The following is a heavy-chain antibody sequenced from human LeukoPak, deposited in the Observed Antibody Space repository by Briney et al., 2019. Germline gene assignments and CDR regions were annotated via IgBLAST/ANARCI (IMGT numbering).Heavy chain of an antibody. Sequence: SETLSLTCTVSGGSISSGGYYWSWIRQHPGKGLEWIGYIYYSGSTYYNPSLKSRVTISVDTSKNQFSLKLSSVTAADTAAYYCAVMIDYGDYGARYYFDYWGQGTLVTVSS. CDR1: GGSISSGGYY. J-gene: IGHJ4*02. CDR3: AVMIDYGDYGARYYFDY. CDR2: IYYSGST. D-gene: IGHD4-17*01. V-gene: IGHV4-31*03.